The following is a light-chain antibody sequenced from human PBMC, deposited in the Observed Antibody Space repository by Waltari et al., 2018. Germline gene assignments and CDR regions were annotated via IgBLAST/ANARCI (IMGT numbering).Light chain of an antibody. CDR2: SAS. V-gene: IGKV1-39*01. CDR1: QTVSDY. Sequence: IQMTQSPSSLSASVGDRVTITCRASQTVSDYVNWYQGKAGKAPSLLIYSASKLHTGVPSRFSGSGSGTHFTLTISSLQPDDFATYYCLQSYSGQCTFGQGTKVEIK. J-gene: IGKJ1*01. CDR3: LQSYSGQCT.